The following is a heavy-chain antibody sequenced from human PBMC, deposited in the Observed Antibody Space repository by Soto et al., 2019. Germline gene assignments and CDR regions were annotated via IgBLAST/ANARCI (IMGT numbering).Heavy chain of an antibody. CDR3: ARLKTNYGMDV. J-gene: IGHJ6*02. CDR1: GGSFSGYY. V-gene: IGHV4-34*01. CDR2: INNSGST. D-gene: IGHD4-17*01. Sequence: QVQLQQWGAGLLKPSETLSLTCAVYGGSFSGYYWNWIRQPPGKGLEWIGEINNSGSTNYNPSLKGSVTVSVDTSKNPFSLELSAVTAADTAVYYCARLKTNYGMDVWGQGTTVTVSS.